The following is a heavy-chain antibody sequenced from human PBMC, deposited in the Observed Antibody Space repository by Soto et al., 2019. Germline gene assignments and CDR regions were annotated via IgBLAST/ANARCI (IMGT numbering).Heavy chain of an antibody. V-gene: IGHV4-59*01. CDR2: IYYSGST. CDR1: GGSFSGYY. J-gene: IGHJ6*03. D-gene: IGHD3-9*01. Sequence: PSETLSLTCAVYGGSFSGYYWSWIRQPPGKGLEWIGYIYYSGSTNYNPSLKSRVTISVDTSKNQFSLKLSSVTAADTAVYYCAREHDILTGFPGYYMDVWGKGTTVTVSS. CDR3: AREHDILTGFPGYYMDV.